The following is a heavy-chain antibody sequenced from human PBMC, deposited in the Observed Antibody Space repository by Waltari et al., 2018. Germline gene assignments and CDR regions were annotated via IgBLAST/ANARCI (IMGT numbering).Heavy chain of an antibody. V-gene: IGHV4-59*11. D-gene: IGHD6-13*01. Sequence: QVQLQESGPGLVKPPETLSPTCTVSGGSTSSHNGSWIRRPPGRGLEWIGYIYYSGSTNYNPSLKSRVTISVDTSKNQFSLKLSSVTAADTAVYYCARVTAGSSSWYVCPEGYFQHWGQGTLVTVSS. CDR2: IYYSGST. CDR1: GGSTSSHN. J-gene: IGHJ1*01. CDR3: ARVTAGSSSWYVCPEGYFQH.